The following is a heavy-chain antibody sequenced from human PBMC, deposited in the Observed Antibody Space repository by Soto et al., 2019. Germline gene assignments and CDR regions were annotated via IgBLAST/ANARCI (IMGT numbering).Heavy chain of an antibody. V-gene: IGHV1-46*01. Sequence: QVQLVQSGAEVKKPGASVKVSCKASGYTFTSYYMHWVRQAPGQGLEWMGIINPSGGSTSYAQKLQGGVTMTRDTSTSTVYMELSSLRSEDTAVYYCATEGRPYGDYRIDYWGQGTLVTVSS. CDR2: INPSGGST. CDR3: ATEGRPYGDYRIDY. D-gene: IGHD4-17*01. CDR1: GYTFTSYY. J-gene: IGHJ4*02.